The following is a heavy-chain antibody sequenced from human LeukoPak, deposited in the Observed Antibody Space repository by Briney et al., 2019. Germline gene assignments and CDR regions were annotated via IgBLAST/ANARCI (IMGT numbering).Heavy chain of an antibody. J-gene: IGHJ6*02. CDR1: GYTFTSYY. CDR3: ARDQVVPAARDGMDV. V-gene: IGHV1-46*01. CDR2: INPSGGST. D-gene: IGHD2-2*01. Sequence: ASVKVSCMASGYTFTSYYMHWVRQAPGQGLEWMGIINPSGGSTSYAQKFQGRVTMTRDTSTSTVYMELSSLRSEDTAVYYCARDQVVPAARDGMDVWGQGTTVTVSS.